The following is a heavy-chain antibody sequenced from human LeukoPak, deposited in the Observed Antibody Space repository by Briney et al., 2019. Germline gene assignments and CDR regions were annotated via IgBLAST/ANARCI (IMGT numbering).Heavy chain of an antibody. V-gene: IGHV4-39*01. Sequence: SETLSLTCIVSGGSISSIGYYWGWIRQPPGKGLEWIGSVYYSGSTFYNPSLKSRVTTSVDTSKSQFSLKLNSMTAADTAVYYCARGYCSGGSCYWGDYSSQGALVTVSS. CDR2: VYYSGST. D-gene: IGHD2-15*01. CDR1: GGSISSIGYY. J-gene: IGHJ4*02. CDR3: ARGYCSGGSCYWGDY.